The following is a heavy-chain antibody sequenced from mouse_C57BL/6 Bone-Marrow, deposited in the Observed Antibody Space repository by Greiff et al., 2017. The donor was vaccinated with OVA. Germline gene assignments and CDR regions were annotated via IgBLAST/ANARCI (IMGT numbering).Heavy chain of an antibody. D-gene: IGHD1-1*01. CDR3: ATLLPFDY. CDR2: FDPSDSYT. V-gene: IGHV1-69*01. J-gene: IGHJ2*01. CDR1: GYTFTSYW. Sequence: VQLQQPGAELVMPGASVKLSCKASGYTFTSYWMHWVKQRPGQGLEWIGEFDPSDSYTNYNQKFKGKSTLTVDKSSSTAYMQLSSLTSEDSAVYYCATLLPFDYWGQGTTLTVSS.